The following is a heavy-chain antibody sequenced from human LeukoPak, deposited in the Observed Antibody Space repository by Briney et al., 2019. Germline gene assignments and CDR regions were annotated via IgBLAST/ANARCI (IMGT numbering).Heavy chain of an antibody. J-gene: IGHJ4*02. Sequence: PSETLSLTCAVSGGSISSGGYSWSWIRQPPGKGLEWIGYIYYSGSTYYNPSLKSRVTISVDTSKNQFSLKLSSVTAADTAVYYCARRGGGRWGQGTLVTVSS. CDR1: GGSISSGGYS. CDR3: ARRGGGR. CDR2: IYYSGST. D-gene: IGHD2-15*01. V-gene: IGHV4-30-4*07.